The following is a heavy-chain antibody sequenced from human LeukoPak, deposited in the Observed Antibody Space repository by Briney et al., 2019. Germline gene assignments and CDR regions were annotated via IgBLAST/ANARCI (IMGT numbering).Heavy chain of an antibody. CDR2: ISGSGGST. Sequence: GGSLRLSCAASGFTFSSYAMSWVRQAPGKGLEWVSAISGSGGSTYYADSVKGRFTISRDNSKNTLYLQMNSLRAEDTAIYYCAKGDSSGSYFDYWGQGTLVTVSS. CDR1: GFTFSSYA. V-gene: IGHV3-23*01. D-gene: IGHD3-22*01. J-gene: IGHJ4*02. CDR3: AKGDSSGSYFDY.